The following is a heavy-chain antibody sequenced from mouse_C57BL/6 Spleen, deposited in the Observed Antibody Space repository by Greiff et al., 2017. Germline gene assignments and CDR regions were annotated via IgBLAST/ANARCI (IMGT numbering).Heavy chain of an antibody. CDR1: GYAFSSSW. CDR2: IYPGDGDT. V-gene: IGHV1-82*01. CDR3: ARSLHYYGSRDWYFDV. Sequence: QVQLQQSGPELVKPGASVKISCKASGYAFSSSWLNWVKQRPGKGLEWIGRIYPGDGDTNYNGTFKGKATLTADKSSSTAYMQLSSLTSEDSAVYFCARSLHYYGSRDWYFDVWGTGTTVTVSS. J-gene: IGHJ1*03. D-gene: IGHD1-1*01.